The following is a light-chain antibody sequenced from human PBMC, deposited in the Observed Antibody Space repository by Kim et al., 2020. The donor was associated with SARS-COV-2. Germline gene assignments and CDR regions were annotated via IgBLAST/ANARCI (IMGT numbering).Light chain of an antibody. V-gene: IGKV1-39*01. J-gene: IGKJ1*01. CDR3: QQTYSLPPT. CDR1: QSITTF. CDR2: AAS. Sequence: DIQMTQSPSSLSASVGDRVTITCRASQSITTFLNWYQQKPGKAPNLLISAASNLQRGVPSRFSGSGSGTDFSLTMTSLQPEDFAVYYCQQTYSLPPTFGQGTKVDIK.